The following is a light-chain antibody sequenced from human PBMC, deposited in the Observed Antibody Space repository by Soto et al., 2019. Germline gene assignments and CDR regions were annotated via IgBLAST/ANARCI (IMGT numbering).Light chain of an antibody. CDR3: QQYRSSPRT. J-gene: IGKJ1*01. Sequence: EIVLTQSPGTLSLSLGDRATLSCRASQTVSAGYLAWYQQKPGQAPRLLIYGASSRATGIPDRFSGSGSGTDFTLTINRLEPEEFAVYYCQQYRSSPRTFGQGTKVEIK. V-gene: IGKV3-20*01. CDR1: QTVSAGY. CDR2: GAS.